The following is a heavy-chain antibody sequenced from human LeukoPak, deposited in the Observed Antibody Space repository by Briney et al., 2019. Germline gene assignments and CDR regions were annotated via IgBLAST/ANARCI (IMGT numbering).Heavy chain of an antibody. D-gene: IGHD6-13*01. CDR1: GGTFSSYA. J-gene: IGHJ4*02. Sequence: SVKVSCKASGGTFSSYAISWVRQAPGQGLEWMGRIIPILGIANYAQKFQGRVTITADKSTSTAYMELSSLRSEDTAVYYCARDPSSSWYWDYWGQGTLVTVSS. V-gene: IGHV1-69*04. CDR3: ARDPSSSWYWDY. CDR2: IIPILGIA.